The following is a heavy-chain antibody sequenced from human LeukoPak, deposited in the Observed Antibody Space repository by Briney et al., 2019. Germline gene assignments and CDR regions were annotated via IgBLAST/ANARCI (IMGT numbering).Heavy chain of an antibody. CDR2: INTNTGNP. CDR1: GYIFTSYN. CDR3: ARELDYYYYYYMDV. V-gene: IGHV7-4-1*02. J-gene: IGHJ6*03. Sequence: GASVKVSCKASGYIFTSYNMNWVRQAPGQGLEWMGWINTNTGNPTYAQGFTGRFVFSLDTSVSTAYLQISSLKAEDTAVYYCARELDYYYYYYMDVWGKGTTVTVSS.